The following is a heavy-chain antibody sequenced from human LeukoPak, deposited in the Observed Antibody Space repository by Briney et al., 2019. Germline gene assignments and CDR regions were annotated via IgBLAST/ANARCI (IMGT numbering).Heavy chain of an antibody. D-gene: IGHD2-15*01. V-gene: IGHV3-48*01. CDR3: ARDRGWGYSDY. CDR2: INSYSNTI. J-gene: IGHJ4*02. CDR1: DLTLGSFR. Sequence: GGSRRFSFGAFDLTLGSFRMDWVRQAPGKGREWVSHINSYSNTIYYADSVKGRFTISRDNAGNSLYLQMNSLRAEDTAVYYCARDRGWGYSDYWGQGTLVTVSS.